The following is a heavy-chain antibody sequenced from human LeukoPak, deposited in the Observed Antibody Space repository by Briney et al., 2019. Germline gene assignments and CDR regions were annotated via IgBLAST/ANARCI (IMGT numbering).Heavy chain of an antibody. CDR3: ARADDIVLIDDAFDI. D-gene: IGHD2-8*01. CDR1: GGTFSSYA. CDR2: IIPIFGTA. J-gene: IGHJ3*02. Sequence: GASVKVSCKASGGTFSSYAISWVRQAPGQGLEWMGGIIPIFGTANYAQKFQGRVTITADESTSTAYMELSSLRSDDTAVYYCARADDIVLIDDAFDIWGQGTMVTVSS. V-gene: IGHV1-69*13.